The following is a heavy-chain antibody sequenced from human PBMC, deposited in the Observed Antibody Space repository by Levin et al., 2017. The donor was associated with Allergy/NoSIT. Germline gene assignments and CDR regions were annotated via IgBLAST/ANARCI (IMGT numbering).Heavy chain of an antibody. CDR1: GFTFDDYG. Sequence: GESLKISCAASGFTFDDYGMSWVRQAPGKGLEWVSGINWNGGSTGYADSVKGRFTISRDNAKNSLYLQMNSLRAEDTALYYCAREIARYTNDYWGQGTLVTVSS. D-gene: IGHD1-14*01. CDR2: INWNGGST. CDR3: AREIARYTNDY. V-gene: IGHV3-20*04. J-gene: IGHJ4*02.